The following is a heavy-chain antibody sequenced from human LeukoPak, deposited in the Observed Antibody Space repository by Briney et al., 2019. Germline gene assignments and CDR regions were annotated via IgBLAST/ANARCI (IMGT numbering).Heavy chain of an antibody. CDR2: VHYSGST. CDR3: ARHFYYYDSSGYYFTDAFDI. CDR1: GGYISGFY. Sequence: SETLSLTCTVSGGYISGFYWSWIRQPPEKGLEWIGYVHYSGSTNYNPSLKSRVTISVDTSKNQFSLRLSSVTAADTAVYYCARHFYYYDSSGYYFTDAFDIWGQGTMVTVSS. D-gene: IGHD3-22*01. V-gene: IGHV4-59*08. J-gene: IGHJ3*02.